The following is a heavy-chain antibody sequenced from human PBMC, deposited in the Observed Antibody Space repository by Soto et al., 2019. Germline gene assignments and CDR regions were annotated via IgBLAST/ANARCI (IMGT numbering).Heavy chain of an antibody. CDR1: AATFSSYA. D-gene: IGHD3-10*01. V-gene: IGHV1-69*06. CDR2: IIPLFGTA. Sequence: QVQLVQSGAEVKKPGSSVKVACQASAATFSSYALSWVRQAPGQGLEWMGGIIPLFGTANYAQKFQGRVTITADKSTYTASMELSSLRSEDTAVYYCARELWHSRDSGTYYGSHFDKWGQGTLVTVSS. CDR3: ARELWHSRDSGTYYGSHFDK. J-gene: IGHJ4*02.